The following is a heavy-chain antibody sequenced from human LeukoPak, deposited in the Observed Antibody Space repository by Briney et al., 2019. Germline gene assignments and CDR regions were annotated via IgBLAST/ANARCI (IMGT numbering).Heavy chain of an antibody. CDR2: ISSSSSYI. V-gene: IGHV3-21*01. D-gene: IGHD2-8*01. J-gene: IGHJ6*03. CDR3: ARIIGVHYYYMDV. Sequence: WGSLRLSCAASEFTFSRYSMNWVRQAPGKGLEWVSSISSSSSYIYYADSVKGRFTISRDNAKNSLYLQMNSLRAEDTAVYYCARIIGVHYYYMDVWGKGTTVTVSS. CDR1: EFTFSRYS.